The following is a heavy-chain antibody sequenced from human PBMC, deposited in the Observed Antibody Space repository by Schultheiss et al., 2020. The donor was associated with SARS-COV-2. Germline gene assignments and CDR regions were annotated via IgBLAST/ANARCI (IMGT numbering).Heavy chain of an antibody. V-gene: IGHV3-30*01. J-gene: IGHJ3*02. Sequence: GGSLRLSCAASGFTFSSYAIHWVRQAPGKGLEWVAVLSYDGNNNYFADSVKGRFTISRDNSKNTQYLQMNSLRAEDTAVYYCARWGNLDAFDIWGQGTMVTVSS. CDR3: ARWGNLDAFDI. CDR2: LSYDGNNN. D-gene: IGHD3-16*01. CDR1: GFTFSSYA.